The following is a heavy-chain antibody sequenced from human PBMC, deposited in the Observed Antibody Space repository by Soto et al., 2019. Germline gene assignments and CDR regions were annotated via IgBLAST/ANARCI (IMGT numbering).Heavy chain of an antibody. CDR2: IIPIFGTA. CDR1: GGTFSSYA. V-gene: IGHV1-69*13. CDR3: ARGWLRRDYYYGMDV. Sequence: ASVKVSCKASGGTFSSYAISWVRQAPGQGLEWMGGIIPIFGTANYAQKFQGRVTITADESTSTAYMELSSLRSEDTAVYYCARGWLRRDYYYGMDVWGQGTTVTVSS. J-gene: IGHJ6*02. D-gene: IGHD5-12*01.